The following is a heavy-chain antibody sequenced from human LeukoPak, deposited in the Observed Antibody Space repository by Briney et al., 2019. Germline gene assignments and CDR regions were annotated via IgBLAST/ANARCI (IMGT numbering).Heavy chain of an antibody. Sequence: SETLSLTCTVSGGSISSGGYYWSWIRQHPGKGLEWIGYIYYSGSTYYNPSLKSRVTISVDTSKNQFSLKLSSVTAADTAVYYCAREPMTSKPDVDYWGRGTLVTVSS. V-gene: IGHV4-31*03. J-gene: IGHJ4*02. CDR1: GGSISSGGYY. CDR2: IYYSGST. CDR3: AREPMTSKPDVDY. D-gene: IGHD2-21*02.